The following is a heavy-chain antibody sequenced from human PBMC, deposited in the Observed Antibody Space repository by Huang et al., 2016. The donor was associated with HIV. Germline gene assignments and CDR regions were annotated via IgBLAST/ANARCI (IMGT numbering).Heavy chain of an antibody. D-gene: IGHD6-13*01. J-gene: IGHJ3*01. CDR3: ARDLTGTRAAAAGIRGDAFDV. CDR1: GGTFGSYD. CDR2: IIPIFDTV. V-gene: IGHV1-69*13. Sequence: QVQLVQSGAEVKKPGSSVKVSCKASGGTFGSYDISWVRQAPGQGLEWMGVIIPIFDTVNYAQKFQGRVRITADASTSTAYMELTSLRSEDTAVYYCARDLTGTRAAAAGIRGDAFDVWGQGTLVTVSS.